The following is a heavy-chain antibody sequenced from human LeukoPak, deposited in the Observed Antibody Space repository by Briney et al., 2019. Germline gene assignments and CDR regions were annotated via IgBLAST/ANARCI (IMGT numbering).Heavy chain of an antibody. D-gene: IGHD6-13*01. Sequence: PGRSLRLSCAASGFTFSSYAMHWVRQAPGKGLEWVAVISYDGSNKYYADSVKGRFTISRDNSKNTLYLQMNSLRAEDTAVYYCAKSFGSIAAAGRPFDYWGQGTLVTVSS. CDR3: AKSFGSIAAAGRPFDY. J-gene: IGHJ4*02. CDR1: GFTFSSYA. CDR2: ISYDGSNK. V-gene: IGHV3-30-3*02.